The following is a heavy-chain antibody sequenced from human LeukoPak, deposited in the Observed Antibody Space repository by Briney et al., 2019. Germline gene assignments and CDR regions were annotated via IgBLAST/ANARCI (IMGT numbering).Heavy chain of an antibody. CDR2: IKQDRSEK. V-gene: IGHV3-7*01. D-gene: IGHD6-6*01. CDR3: AREAEYSSSSEDY. CDR1: GFTFSNYW. Sequence: PGGSLRLSCAASGFTFSNYWMSWVRHAPGKGLEWVVNIKQDRSEKYYVDSVKGRFTISRDNAKNSLYLQMNSLRAEDTAVYYCAREAEYSSSSEDYWGQGTLVTVSS. J-gene: IGHJ4*02.